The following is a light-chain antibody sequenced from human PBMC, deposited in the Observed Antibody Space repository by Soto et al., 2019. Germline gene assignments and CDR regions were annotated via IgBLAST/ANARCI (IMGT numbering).Light chain of an antibody. CDR3: QQYDISPIT. Sequence: EIVLTQSPGTLSLSPGERATLSCRASQSVSSSFLAWYQQKPGQAPRLLIYGASSRATGIPDRFSGSGSGTDFTLTISRLETEAFAVYFCQQYDISPITFGQGTRLGIK. CDR2: GAS. J-gene: IGKJ5*01. V-gene: IGKV3-20*01. CDR1: QSVSSSF.